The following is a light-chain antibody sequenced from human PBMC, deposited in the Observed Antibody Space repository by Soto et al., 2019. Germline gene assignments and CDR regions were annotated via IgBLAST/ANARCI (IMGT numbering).Light chain of an antibody. CDR2: EVS. J-gene: IGLJ1*01. V-gene: IGLV2-8*01. CDR1: SSDVCGYNY. CDR3: SSYAGSNNSLYV. Sequence: QSALTQPPSASGSPGQSVTISRTGTSSDVCGYNYVSWYQQHPGKAPKLMIYEVSKRPSGVPDRFSGSKSGNTASLTVSGLQAEDEADYYCSSYAGSNNSLYVFGTGTKGTVL.